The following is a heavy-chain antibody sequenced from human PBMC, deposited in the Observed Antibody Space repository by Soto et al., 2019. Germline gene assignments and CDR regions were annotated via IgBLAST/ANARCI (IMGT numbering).Heavy chain of an antibody. V-gene: IGHV3-21*02. CDR1: GFTFSSYK. J-gene: IGHJ6*02. Sequence: EVQLVESGGGLVKPGGSLRLSCAGSGFTFSSYKINWVRQAPGEGLEWVSSIGSSDIYTYYADSLKGRLIISRDNANNSVYLQINSLRAEDTAVYYCARDQVGMDVWGQGTRSPSP. CDR3: ARDQVGMDV. CDR2: IGSSDIYT.